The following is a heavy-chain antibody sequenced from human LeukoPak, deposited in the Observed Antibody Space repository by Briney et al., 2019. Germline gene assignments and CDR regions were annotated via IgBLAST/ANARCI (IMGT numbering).Heavy chain of an antibody. Sequence: GGSLRLSCAASGFTFHNYAMSWARQAPGKGLEWVSSISGNGGGTYYADSLKGRFTISRDNSKNTLYLQMNSLRAEDTAVYSCAKVVGPFDYWGQGTLVTVSS. D-gene: IGHD1-26*01. V-gene: IGHV3-23*01. CDR1: GFTFHNYA. CDR2: ISGNGGGT. J-gene: IGHJ4*02. CDR3: AKVVGPFDY.